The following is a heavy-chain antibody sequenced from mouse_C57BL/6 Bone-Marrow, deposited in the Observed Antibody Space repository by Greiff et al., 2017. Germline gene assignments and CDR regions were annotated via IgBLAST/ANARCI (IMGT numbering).Heavy chain of an antibody. CDR2: IYAGGGYT. D-gene: IGHD3-1*01. Sequence: EVQLVQSGAGLVKPGGSLKLSCAASGFTFSSYAMSWVRQTPEKRLEWVANIYAGGGYTYYPDNVKGRFTISRDKSKNNRYLQMSHLTSEDTAMYYCARFGAPAWFAYWGQGTLVTVSA. CDR3: ARFGAPAWFAY. V-gene: IGHV5-4*01. J-gene: IGHJ3*01. CDR1: GFTFSSYA.